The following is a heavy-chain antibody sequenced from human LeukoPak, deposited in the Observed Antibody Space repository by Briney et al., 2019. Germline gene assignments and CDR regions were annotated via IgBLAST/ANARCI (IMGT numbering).Heavy chain of an antibody. J-gene: IGHJ2*01. V-gene: IGHV3-30-3*01. Sequence: GGSLRLSCAASGLTFSNYWMSWVRQAPGKGLEWVALISYDGSDKYYADSVKGRFTISRDNSKNTLYLQMNSLRAEDTAVYYCASHDWYFDLWGRGTLVTVSS. CDR3: ASHDWYFDL. CDR1: GLTFSNYW. CDR2: ISYDGSDK.